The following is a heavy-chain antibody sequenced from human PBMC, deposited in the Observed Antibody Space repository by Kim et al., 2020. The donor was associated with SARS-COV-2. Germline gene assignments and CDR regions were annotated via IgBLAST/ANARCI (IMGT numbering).Heavy chain of an antibody. CDR3: SGGALAY. D-gene: IGHD3-16*01. V-gene: IGHV3-48*02. CDR1: GFTFSTYG. Sequence: GGSLRLSCAASGFTFSTYGMNWVRQAPGKGLEWIAHISSSGYPTYYTDSVKGRFTISRENAKNSLYLQMNSLKDEDTAVYFCSGGALAYWGQGALVTVSS. CDR2: ISSSGYPT. J-gene: IGHJ1*01.